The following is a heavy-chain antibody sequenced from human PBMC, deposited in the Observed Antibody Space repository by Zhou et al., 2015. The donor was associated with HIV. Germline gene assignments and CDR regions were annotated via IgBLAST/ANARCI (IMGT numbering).Heavy chain of an antibody. CDR3: AREPTHYDFWLGGMDV. CDR1: GGTFSSYA. CDR2: IIPXFGTA. V-gene: IGHV1-69*01. D-gene: IGHD3-3*01. Sequence: QVQLVQSGAEVKKPGSSVKVSCKASGGTFSSYAISWVRQAPGQGLEWMGGIIPXFGTANYAQKFQGRVTITADESTSTAYMELSSLRSEDTAVYYCAREPTHYDFWLGGMDVWGQGTTVTVSS. J-gene: IGHJ6*02.